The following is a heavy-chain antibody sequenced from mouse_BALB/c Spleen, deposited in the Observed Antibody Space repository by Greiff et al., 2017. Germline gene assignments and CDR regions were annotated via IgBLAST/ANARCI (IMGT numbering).Heavy chain of an antibody. CDR3: ARVDGYYGGWFAY. CDR1: GFTFSSYA. V-gene: IGHV5-9-4*01. Sequence: EVKVVESGGGLVKPGGSLKLSCAASGFTFSSYAMSWVRQSPEKRLEWVAEISSGGSYTYYPDTVTGRFTISRDNAKNTLYLEMSSLRSEDTAMYYCARVDGYYGGWFAYWGQGTLVTVSA. J-gene: IGHJ3*01. D-gene: IGHD2-3*01. CDR2: ISSGGSYT.